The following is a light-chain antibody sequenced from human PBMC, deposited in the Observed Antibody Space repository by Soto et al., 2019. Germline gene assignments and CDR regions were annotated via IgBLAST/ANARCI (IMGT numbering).Light chain of an antibody. CDR2: DTS. CDR3: LLYIGGYV. Sequence: QAVVTQEPSLTVSPGGTVTLTCGSSTGAVATGHYTYWFHQKPGQAPRPLIYDTSNKFSWTPARFSGSLLGGKAALTLSGAQPEDEAEYYGLLYIGGYVFGPGTKLTVL. V-gene: IGLV7-46*01. J-gene: IGLJ1*01. CDR1: TGAVATGHY.